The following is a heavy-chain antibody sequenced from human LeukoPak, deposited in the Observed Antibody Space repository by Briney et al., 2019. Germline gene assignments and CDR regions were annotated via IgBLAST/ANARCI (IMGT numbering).Heavy chain of an antibody. Sequence: GGSLRLSCAASGFTFSSYSMNWVRQAPGKGLEWVSSISSSSSYIYYADSVKGRFTISRDNAKNSLYLQMNSLRAEDTAVYYCARAGTPTYYYDSSGYYFDYWGQGTLVTVSS. V-gene: IGHV3-21*01. J-gene: IGHJ4*02. D-gene: IGHD3-22*01. CDR3: ARAGTPTYYYDSSGYYFDY. CDR1: GFTFSSYS. CDR2: ISSSSSYI.